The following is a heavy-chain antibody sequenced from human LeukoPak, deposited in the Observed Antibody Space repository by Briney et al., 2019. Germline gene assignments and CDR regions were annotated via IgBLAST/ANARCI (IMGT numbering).Heavy chain of an antibody. J-gene: IGHJ6*02. CDR3: TTDEQWLDEFYYYGMDV. D-gene: IGHD6-19*01. V-gene: IGHV3-15*01. Sequence: GGSLRLSCAASGFTFSHAWMSWVRQAPGKGLEWVGRIKSKTDGGTTDYAAPVKGRFTISRDDSKNTLYLQMNSLRTEDTALYHCTTDEQWLDEFYYYGMDVWGQGTTVTVSS. CDR2: IKSKTDGGTT. CDR1: GFTFSHAW.